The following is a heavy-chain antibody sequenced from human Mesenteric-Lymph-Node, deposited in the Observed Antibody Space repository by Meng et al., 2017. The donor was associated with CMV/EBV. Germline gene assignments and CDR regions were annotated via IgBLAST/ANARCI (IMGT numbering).Heavy chain of an antibody. CDR2: INWNGGRT. V-gene: IGHV3-20*04. Sequence: GESLKISCIASGFRFDDHGMSWVRQVPGKGLEWVSGINWNGGRTVYADSVKGRFTISRDNAKNSLYLQMNSLRAEDTAVYYCARVSTYYDFWSGLSYYGMDVWGQGTTVTVSS. J-gene: IGHJ6*02. CDR1: GFRFDDHG. CDR3: ARVSTYYDFWSGLSYYGMDV. D-gene: IGHD3-3*01.